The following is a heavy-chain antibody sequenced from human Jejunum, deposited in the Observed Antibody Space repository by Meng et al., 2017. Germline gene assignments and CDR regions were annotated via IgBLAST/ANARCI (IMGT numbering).Heavy chain of an antibody. CDR1: GFTFSDDY. CDR2: MSSSGSVR. CDR3: ARTQGGRRLVDY. Sequence: GQLVESGGGLVKPGGSLRLSCAASGFTFSDDYMSWIRQAPGKGLEWVSYMSSSGSVRYYADSAKGRFTISRDNAKNLLYLQMNSLRAEDTAVYYCARTQGGRRLVDYWGQGTLVTVSS. D-gene: IGHD6-25*01. J-gene: IGHJ4*02. V-gene: IGHV3-11*01.